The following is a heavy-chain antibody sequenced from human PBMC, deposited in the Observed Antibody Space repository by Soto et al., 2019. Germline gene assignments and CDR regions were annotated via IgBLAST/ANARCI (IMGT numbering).Heavy chain of an antibody. V-gene: IGHV1-18*01. CDR1: GHNFITFG. CDR2: INNRNGNT. Sequence: QVQLEQSGVEMRKPGASVKVSCKASGHNFITFGVSWVRQAPGQGVEWMGWINNRNGNTNYGQKLQGRVSMPRDTSTTPVYMELRSRTSDNAAVNSCARDTHQWDHTYWDSWGQGTLVIVSS. J-gene: IGHJ4*02. D-gene: IGHD1-26*01. CDR3: ARDTHQWDHTYWDS.